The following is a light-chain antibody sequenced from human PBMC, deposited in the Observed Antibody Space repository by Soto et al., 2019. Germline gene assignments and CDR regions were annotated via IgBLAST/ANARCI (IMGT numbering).Light chain of an antibody. CDR3: SSYSSSRTLR. CDR1: SSDVGGYNY. V-gene: IGLV2-14*01. CDR2: EVS. Sequence: QSVLTQPASVSGSPGQSITISCSGTSSDVGGYNYVSWYQQHPGEAPKLLISEVSNRPSAISNRFSGSKSGNTASLTISGLQAEDEADYYCSSYSSSRTLRVGGRTKGTV. J-gene: IGLJ2*01.